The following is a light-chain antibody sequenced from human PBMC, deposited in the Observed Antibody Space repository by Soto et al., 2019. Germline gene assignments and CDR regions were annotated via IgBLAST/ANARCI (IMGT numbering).Light chain of an antibody. CDR2: GAS. J-gene: IGKJ5*01. V-gene: IGKV3-20*01. CDR3: PQYDSSTIT. Sequence: EIVFTQSPGTLSLSPGERATLSCRASQSVSSSYLAWYQQKPGQAPSLLIYGASRRETGIPERFRCSGAGPDCTLTISRLEPEDVDVDYCPQYDSSTITFGQGTRLEIK. CDR1: QSVSSSY.